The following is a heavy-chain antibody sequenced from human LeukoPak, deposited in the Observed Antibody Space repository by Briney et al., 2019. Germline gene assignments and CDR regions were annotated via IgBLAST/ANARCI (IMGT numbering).Heavy chain of an antibody. CDR3: ASRDKGYYYGMDV. J-gene: IGHJ6*02. CDR1: GSTVSSNY. D-gene: IGHD5-24*01. V-gene: IGHV3-66*01. CDR2: IYSGGST. Sequence: GGSLRLSCAASGSTVSSNYMSWVRHSPGKGLEWVSLIYSGGSTYYADSVKGRFTISRDNSKNTLYLQMNSLRAEDTAVYYCASRDKGYYYGMDVWGQGTTVTVSS.